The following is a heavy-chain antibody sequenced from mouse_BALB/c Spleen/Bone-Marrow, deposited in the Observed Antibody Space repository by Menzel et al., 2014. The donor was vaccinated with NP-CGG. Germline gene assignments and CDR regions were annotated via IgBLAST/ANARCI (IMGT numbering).Heavy chain of an antibody. CDR3: SNPYGNYGALVAY. D-gene: IGHD2-1*01. CDR1: GYTFTDHN. CDR2: IYPYNGGT. V-gene: IGHV1S29*02. J-gene: IGHJ3*01. Sequence: EVQLQQSGPELVKPGASVKISCKASGYTFTDHNMHWVKQSHGKSLEWIGYIYPYNGGTAYNQKFKSKATLTVDNSSSHAHIGPRRLAPEDSAVYHWSNPYGNYGALVAYWGQGTLGTVSA.